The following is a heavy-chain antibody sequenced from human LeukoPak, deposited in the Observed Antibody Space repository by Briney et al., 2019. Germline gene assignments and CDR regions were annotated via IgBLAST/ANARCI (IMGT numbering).Heavy chain of an antibody. CDR3: ARDQTPFY. CDR1: GFTFSSYG. CDR2: ISSSSSTI. Sequence: GGSLRLSCAASGFTFSSYGMSWVRQAPGKGLEWVSYISSSSSTIYYADSVKGRFTISRDNAKSSMWLQMNSLRDEDTAVYYCARDQTPFYWGQGSLVTVSS. J-gene: IGHJ4*02. V-gene: IGHV3-48*02. D-gene: IGHD2-15*01.